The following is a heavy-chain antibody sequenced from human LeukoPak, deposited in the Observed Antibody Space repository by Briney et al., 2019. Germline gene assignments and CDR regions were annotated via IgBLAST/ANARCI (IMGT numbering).Heavy chain of an antibody. Sequence: PSETLSLTCAFYGESFTDYYWNWIRQPPGKGLEWIRQISHTGSTNYCPSLDHRVTMSVDMSNNQVSLRLTSVTAADTAVYFCTTHRGYRHLDHWGQGTLVTVSS. D-gene: IGHD5-24*01. CDR2: ISHTGST. V-gene: IGHV4-34*01. CDR1: GESFTDYY. J-gene: IGHJ4*02. CDR3: TTHRGYRHLDH.